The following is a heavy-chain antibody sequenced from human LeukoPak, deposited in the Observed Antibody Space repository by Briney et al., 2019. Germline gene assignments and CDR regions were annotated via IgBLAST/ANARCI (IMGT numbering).Heavy chain of an antibody. CDR2: IYYTGNT. V-gene: IGHV4-59*01. Sequence: PSETLSLTCTVSGDSMKNYYWSWIRQPPGKGLEWIGYIYYTGNTKSNLSLTSRLTILVDTSKNHFSLKVNSVTAADTAVYYCAGSTVVVPGAPPRWFDPWGQGTLVTVSS. CDR1: GDSMKNYY. J-gene: IGHJ5*02. D-gene: IGHD2-2*01. CDR3: AGSTVVVPGAPPRWFDP.